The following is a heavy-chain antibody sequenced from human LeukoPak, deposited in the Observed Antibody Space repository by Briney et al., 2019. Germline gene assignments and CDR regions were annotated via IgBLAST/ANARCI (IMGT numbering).Heavy chain of an antibody. CDR3: ASCRVTIFGVVTYYGMDV. Sequence: ASVKVSCKASGGTFSSYAISWVRQAPGQGLEWMGRIIPILGIANYAQKFQGRVTITADKSTSTAYMELSSLRSEGTAVYYCASCRVTIFGVVTYYGMDVWGQGTTVTVSS. J-gene: IGHJ6*02. V-gene: IGHV1-69*04. D-gene: IGHD3-3*01. CDR2: IIPILGIA. CDR1: GGTFSSYA.